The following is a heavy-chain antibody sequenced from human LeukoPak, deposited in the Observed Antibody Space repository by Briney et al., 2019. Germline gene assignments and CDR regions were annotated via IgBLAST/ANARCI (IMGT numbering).Heavy chain of an antibody. D-gene: IGHD3-22*01. CDR2: IRQDASAV. Sequence: PGGSLRLSCAASGFTFSSYGMHWVRQAPGKGLEWVANIRQDASAVFQVDSLKGRFTVSRDNTKNSLYLQMSSLRVEDTAVYYCARWIHDSAAWRLDYWGRGALVTVSS. V-gene: IGHV3-7*04. J-gene: IGHJ4*02. CDR1: GFTFSSYG. CDR3: ARWIHDSAAWRLDY.